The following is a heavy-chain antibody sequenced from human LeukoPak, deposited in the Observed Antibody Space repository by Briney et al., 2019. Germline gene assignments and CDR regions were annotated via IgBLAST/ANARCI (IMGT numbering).Heavy chain of an antibody. CDR3: ATASPRVVAATPFDY. Sequence: ASLKVSCKVSGYTLTELSMHWVRQAPGKGLGWMGGFDPEDGETIYAQKFQGRVTMTEDTSTDTAYMELSSLRSEDTAVYYCATASPRVVAATPFDYWGQGTLVTVSS. CDR1: GYTLTELS. CDR2: FDPEDGET. D-gene: IGHD2-15*01. J-gene: IGHJ4*02. V-gene: IGHV1-24*01.